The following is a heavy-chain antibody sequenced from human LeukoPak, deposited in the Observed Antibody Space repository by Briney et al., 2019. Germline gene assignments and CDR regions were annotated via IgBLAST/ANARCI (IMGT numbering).Heavy chain of an antibody. J-gene: IGHJ4*02. CDR3: AKKGPETYYYDSSGLDY. V-gene: IGHV3-23*01. D-gene: IGHD3-22*01. CDR1: GFTFSSYG. Sequence: GGSLRLSCAASGFTFSSYGMSWVRQAPGKGLEWVSAISGSGGSTYYADSVKGRFTISRDNSKNTLYLQMNSLRAEDTAVYYCAKKGPETYYYDSSGLDYWGQGTLVTVSS. CDR2: ISGSGGST.